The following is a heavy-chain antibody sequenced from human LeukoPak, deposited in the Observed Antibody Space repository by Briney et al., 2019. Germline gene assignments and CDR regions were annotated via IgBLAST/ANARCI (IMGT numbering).Heavy chain of an antibody. CDR1: GYIFTGYY. J-gene: IGHJ1*01. D-gene: IGHD2-2*01. V-gene: IGHV1-2*02. CDR3: ARDRKGYCSSTSCSRTLYFQH. Sequence: ASVKVSCKASGYIFTGYYMHWVRQAPGQGLEWMGWINPNSGGTNYAQKFQGRVTMTRDTSISTAYMELSRLRSDDAAVYYCARDRKGYCSSTSCSRTLYFQHWGQGTLVTVSS. CDR2: INPNSGGT.